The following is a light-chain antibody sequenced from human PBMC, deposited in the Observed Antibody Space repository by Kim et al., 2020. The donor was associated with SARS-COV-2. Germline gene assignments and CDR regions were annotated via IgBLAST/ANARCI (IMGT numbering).Light chain of an antibody. Sequence: SASVGDRVTITCQASQDISNYLNWYQQKPGKAPKRLIYDASNLETGVPSRFSGSGSGTDFTFTISSLQPEDIATYYCQQYDNLPYSFGQGTKLEI. V-gene: IGKV1-33*01. CDR1: QDISNY. CDR3: QQYDNLPYS. CDR2: DAS. J-gene: IGKJ2*03.